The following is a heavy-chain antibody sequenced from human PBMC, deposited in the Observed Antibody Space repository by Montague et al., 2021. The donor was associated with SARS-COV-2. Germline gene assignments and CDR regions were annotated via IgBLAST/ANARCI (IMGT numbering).Heavy chain of an antibody. D-gene: IGHD3-22*01. J-gene: IGHJ3*01. CDR1: GGSISSGNYY. Sequence: TLSLTCTVSGGSISSGNYYWSWIRQPAGKGLEWIGRIYTSGSTNYNPSLKSRVTISVDTSKNQFSLKLSSVTAADTAVYYCARVPPDYYDGSGYYSGAFDFWGQGTLVTVSS. V-gene: IGHV4-61*02. CDR2: IYTSGST. CDR3: ARVPPDYYDGSGYYSGAFDF.